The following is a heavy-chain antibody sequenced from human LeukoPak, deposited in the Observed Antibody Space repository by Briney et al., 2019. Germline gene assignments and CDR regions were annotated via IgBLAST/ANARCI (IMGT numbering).Heavy chain of an antibody. V-gene: IGHV1-18*04. D-gene: IGHD6-13*01. CDR1: GYTFTSYY. J-gene: IGHJ5*02. CDR2: ISAYNGNT. Sequence: ASVKVSCKASGYTFTSYYIHWIRQAPGQGLEWMGWISAYNGNTNYAQKLQGRVTMTTDTSTSTAYMELRSLRSDDTAVYYCARGAAAGATRKFDPWGQGTLVTVSS. CDR3: ARGAAAGATRKFDP.